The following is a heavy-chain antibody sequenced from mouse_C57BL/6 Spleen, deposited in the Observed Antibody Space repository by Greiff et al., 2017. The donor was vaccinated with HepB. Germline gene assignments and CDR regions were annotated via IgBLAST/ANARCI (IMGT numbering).Heavy chain of an antibody. D-gene: IGHD1-1*01. Sequence: DVKLVESGGGLVKPGGSLKLSCAASGFTFSSYAMSWVRQTPEKRLEWVATISDGGSYTYYPDNVKGRFTISRDNAKNNLYLQMSHLKSEDTAMYYGAREGYYYYGSSYAMDYWGQGTSVTVSS. V-gene: IGHV5-4*01. CDR1: GFTFSSYA. CDR3: AREGYYYYGSSYAMDY. J-gene: IGHJ4*01. CDR2: ISDGGSYT.